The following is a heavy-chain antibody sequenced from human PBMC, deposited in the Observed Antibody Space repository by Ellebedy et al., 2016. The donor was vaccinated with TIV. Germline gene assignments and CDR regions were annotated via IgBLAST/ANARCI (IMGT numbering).Heavy chain of an antibody. CDR2: ITGSNGNT. J-gene: IGHJ4*02. CDR1: GYSFSNYT. V-gene: IGHV1-18*01. CDR3: AREGAFDSGGYYELFDH. D-gene: IGHD3-22*01. Sequence: ASVKVSCXASGYSFSNYTIGWVRQAPGQGLEWMGWITGSNGNTNYAQNLQGRVTMTTDTSTNTAYMGLRGLRSDDTAVYYCAREGAFDSGGYYELFDHWGQGTLVTVSS.